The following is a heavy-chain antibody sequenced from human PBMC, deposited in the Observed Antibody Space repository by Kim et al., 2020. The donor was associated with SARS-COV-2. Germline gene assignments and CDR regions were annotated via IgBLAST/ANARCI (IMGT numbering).Heavy chain of an antibody. V-gene: IGHV3-7*01. J-gene: IGHJ6*02. Sequence: GGSLRLSCAASGFTFRGFWMSWVRQAPGKGLEWVANIKQDGSEKYYVDSVKGRSTISRDNAKNSLYLEMNSLRAEDTAVYYCAKGRGVEVWGQGTTVIVS. CDR1: GFTFRGFW. CDR2: IKQDGSEK. CDR3: AKGRGVEV.